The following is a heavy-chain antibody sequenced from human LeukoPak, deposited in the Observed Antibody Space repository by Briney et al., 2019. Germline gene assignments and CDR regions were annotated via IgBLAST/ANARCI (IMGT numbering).Heavy chain of an antibody. CDR2: INHSGST. D-gene: IGHD5-12*01. J-gene: IGHJ4*02. CDR1: GGSFSGYY. Sequence: SETLSLTCAVYGGSFSGYYWSWNRQPPGKGLEWIGEINHSGSTNYNPSLKSRVTISVDTSKNQFSLKLSSVTAADTAVYYCARGRLKGYPFDYWGQGTLVTVSS. CDR3: ARGRLKGYPFDY. V-gene: IGHV4-34*01.